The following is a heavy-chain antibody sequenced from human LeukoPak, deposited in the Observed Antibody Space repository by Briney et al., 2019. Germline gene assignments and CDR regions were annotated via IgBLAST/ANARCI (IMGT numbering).Heavy chain of an antibody. CDR2: IYSGGST. J-gene: IGHJ4*02. V-gene: IGHV3-53*01. CDR1: GFTVSSNY. Sequence: GGSLRLSCAASGFTVSSNYMSWVRQAPGKGVEWVSVIYSGGSTYYADSVKGRFTISRDNSKNTLYLQMNSLRAEDTAVYYCAGTFGAAAGSFDYWGQGTLVTVSS. D-gene: IGHD6-13*01. CDR3: AGTFGAAAGSFDY.